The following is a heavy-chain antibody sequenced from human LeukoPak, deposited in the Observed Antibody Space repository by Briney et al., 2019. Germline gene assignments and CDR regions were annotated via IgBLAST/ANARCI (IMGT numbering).Heavy chain of an antibody. V-gene: IGHV4-30-4*08. CDR2: ISYSGST. CDR1: GVSISSGDYY. Sequence: PSETLYLTCAVSGVSISSGDYYWTWIRQPPGKGLEWIGYISYSGSTYYNPSLKSGITISLDTSKNQFSLKVTSVTAADTAVYYYARDENSYYMDVWGTGTTVTVSS. J-gene: IGHJ6*03. CDR3: ARDENSYYMDV.